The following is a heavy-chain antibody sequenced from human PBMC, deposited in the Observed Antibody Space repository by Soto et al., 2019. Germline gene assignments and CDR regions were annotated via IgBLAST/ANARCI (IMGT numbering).Heavy chain of an antibody. CDR1: GFSLSTSGVG. V-gene: IGHV2-5*02. J-gene: IGHJ5*02. D-gene: IGHD6-19*01. CDR3: AHMSGYREWLVFGRDNWFDP. Sequence: QITLKESGPPLVKPTQTLTLTCTFSGFSLSTSGVGVGWIRQPPGKALEWLALIYWDDDKRYSPSLKSRLTITKDTSKNQVLLTMTNMDPVDTATYYCAHMSGYREWLVFGRDNWFDPWGQGTLVTVSS. CDR2: IYWDDDK.